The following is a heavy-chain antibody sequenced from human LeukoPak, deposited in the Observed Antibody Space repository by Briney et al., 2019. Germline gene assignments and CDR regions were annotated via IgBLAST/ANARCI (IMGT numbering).Heavy chain of an antibody. V-gene: IGHV3-48*01. Sequence: GGSLRLSCAASGFTFSSYSMNWVRQAPGKGLEWVSYISSSSSTIYYADSVKGRFTISRDNAKNSLYLQMNSLRAEDTAVYYCARYPNRNYYYYMDVWGKGTTVTVSS. J-gene: IGHJ6*03. CDR1: GFTFSSYS. CDR3: ARYPNRNYYYYMDV. CDR2: ISSSSSTI. D-gene: IGHD4/OR15-4a*01.